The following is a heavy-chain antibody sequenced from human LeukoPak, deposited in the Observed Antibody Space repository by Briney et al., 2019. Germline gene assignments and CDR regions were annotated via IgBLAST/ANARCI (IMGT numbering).Heavy chain of an antibody. J-gene: IGHJ3*02. CDR2: IYYSGST. CDR1: GGSISSSSYY. D-gene: IGHD4-17*01. Sequence: PSETLSLTCTVSGGSISSSSYYWGWSRQPPGKGLEWIGSIYYSGSTYYNPSLKSRVTISVDTSKNQFSLKLSSVTAADTAVYYCARLSTATTLHAFDIWGQGTMVTVSS. CDR3: ARLSTATTLHAFDI. V-gene: IGHV4-39*01.